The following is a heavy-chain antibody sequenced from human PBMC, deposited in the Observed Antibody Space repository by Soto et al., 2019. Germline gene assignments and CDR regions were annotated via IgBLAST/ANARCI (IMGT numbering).Heavy chain of an antibody. J-gene: IGHJ6*02. CDR3: ARQKSPYYDIWYYYGMDV. V-gene: IGHV3-33*01. CDR2: IWYDGSNK. Sequence: GGSLRLSCAASGFTFSSYGMHWVRQAPGKGLEWVAVIWYDGSNKYYADSVKGRFTISRDNSKNTLYLQMNSLRAEDTAVYYCARQKSPYYDIWYYYGMDVWGQGTTVTVSS. CDR1: GFTFSSYG. D-gene: IGHD3-9*01.